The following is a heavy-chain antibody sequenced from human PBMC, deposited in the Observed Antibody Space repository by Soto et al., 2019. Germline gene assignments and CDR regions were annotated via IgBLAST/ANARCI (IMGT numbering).Heavy chain of an antibody. Sequence: EVQLVESGGGLVQPGGSLRLSCAASGFTFSTFWMHWVRQAPGKGLVWVSRIKSDGSVTSYADSVKGRLTISRDNAKNTLYLQMNSLRAEDTAVYYCARDVNEYDSGWGDYWGQGTLVTVSS. CDR2: IKSDGSVT. CDR1: GFTFSTFW. V-gene: IGHV3-74*01. J-gene: IGHJ4*02. CDR3: ARDVNEYDSGWGDY. D-gene: IGHD6-19*01.